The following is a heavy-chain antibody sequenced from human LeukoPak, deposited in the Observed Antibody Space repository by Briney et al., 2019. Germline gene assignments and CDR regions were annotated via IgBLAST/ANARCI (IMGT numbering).Heavy chain of an antibody. CDR1: GFTFSSYA. Sequence: GGSLRLSCAASGFTFSSYAMHWVRQAPGKGLEWVAVISYDGSNKYYADSVKGRFTISRDNSKNTLYLQMNSLRAEDTAVYYCAKDTGEWELLSDAFDIWGQGTMVTVSS. J-gene: IGHJ3*02. CDR3: AKDTGEWELLSDAFDI. V-gene: IGHV3-30-3*01. CDR2: ISYDGSNK. D-gene: IGHD1-26*01.